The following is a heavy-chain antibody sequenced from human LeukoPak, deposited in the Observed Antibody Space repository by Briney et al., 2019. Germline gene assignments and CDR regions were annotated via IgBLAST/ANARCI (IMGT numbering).Heavy chain of an antibody. CDR3: ARGEYGSGSYHIDY. CDR1: GFNFNTYW. D-gene: IGHD3-10*01. CDR2: ISSSSSYI. V-gene: IGHV3-21*01. J-gene: IGHJ4*02. Sequence: GGSLRLSCAASGFNFNTYWMSWVRQAPGKGLEWVSFISSSSSYIYYADSAKGRFTISRDNAKNSLYLQMNSLRAEDTAVYYCARGEYGSGSYHIDYWGQGTLVTVSS.